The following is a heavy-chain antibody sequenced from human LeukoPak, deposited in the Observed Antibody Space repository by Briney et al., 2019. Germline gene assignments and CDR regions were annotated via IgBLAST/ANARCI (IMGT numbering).Heavy chain of an antibody. Sequence: GGSLRLSCAASGFPFSTYWMSWVRQAPGKGLEWVSAISGSGGSTYYADSVKGRFTISRDNSKNTLYLQMNSLRAEDTAVYYCAKPLSSGSYYNFGFDYWGQGTLVTVSS. D-gene: IGHD3-10*02. CDR2: ISGSGGST. V-gene: IGHV3-23*01. CDR1: GFPFSTYW. CDR3: AKPLSSGSYYNFGFDY. J-gene: IGHJ4*02.